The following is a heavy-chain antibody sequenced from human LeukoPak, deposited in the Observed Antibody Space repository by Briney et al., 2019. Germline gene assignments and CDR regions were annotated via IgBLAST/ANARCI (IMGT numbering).Heavy chain of an antibody. D-gene: IGHD3-22*01. Sequence: SETLSLTCTVSGGSISSGDYYWSWIRQPPGKGLEWIGYFYYSGSTYYNPSLKSRVTLSVDTSKNQFSLKLSSVTAADTAVYYCARDDRYRYYYGMDVWGQGTLVTVSS. J-gene: IGHJ6*02. V-gene: IGHV4-30-4*01. CDR1: GGSISSGDYY. CDR3: ARDDRYRYYYGMDV. CDR2: FYYSGST.